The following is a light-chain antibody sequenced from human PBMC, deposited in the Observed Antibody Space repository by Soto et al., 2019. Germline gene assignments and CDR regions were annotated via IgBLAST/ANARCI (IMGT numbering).Light chain of an antibody. CDR2: NTN. J-gene: IGLJ3*02. Sequence: QTVVTQEPSFSVSPGGTVTLTCGLSSGPVFTSSYPNWYQQTPGQAPRTLIFNTNTRSSGVPDRFSGSILGDKAALTITGAQADDDSYYYCLLYLGGGIWVFGGGTQLPS. CDR1: SGPVFTSSY. CDR3: LLYLGGGIWV. V-gene: IGLV8-61*01.